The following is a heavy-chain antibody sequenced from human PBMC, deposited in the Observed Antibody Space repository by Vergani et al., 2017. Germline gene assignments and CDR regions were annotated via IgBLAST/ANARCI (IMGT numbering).Heavy chain of an antibody. CDR1: GFSFNTYG. Sequence: QVQLVETGGGVVQPGGSLRLYCATSGFSFNTYGAHWVRQAPGKGLEWVAFIGYDGRIKYNVDSVKGRFTISRDTSKKTLSLQMNYLRVDDTAVYYCVRDIKGFDSWGQGTLVTVSS. CDR3: VRDIKGFDS. V-gene: IGHV3-30*02. J-gene: IGHJ4*02. CDR2: IGYDGRIK.